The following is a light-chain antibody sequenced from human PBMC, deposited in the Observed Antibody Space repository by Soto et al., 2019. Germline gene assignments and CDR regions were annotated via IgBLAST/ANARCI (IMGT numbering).Light chain of an antibody. CDR3: QSYDGSLSGSV. CDR2: VNN. J-gene: IGLJ3*02. V-gene: IGLV1-40*01. CDR1: HSNIGAGYD. Sequence: QAVVTQPPSVSGAPGQRVTISCTGSHSNIGAGYDVHWYQQLPGTAPRLLIYVNNNRPSGVPDRFSGSKSDTSASLAITGLQADDEADYFCQSYDGSLSGSVFGGGTQLTVL.